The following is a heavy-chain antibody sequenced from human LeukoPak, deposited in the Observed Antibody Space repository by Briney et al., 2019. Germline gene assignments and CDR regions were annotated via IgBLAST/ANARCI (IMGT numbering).Heavy chain of an antibody. CDR1: GDSISSGSYY. CDR3: ARNSCSGGSCYDNRGYFDY. J-gene: IGHJ4*02. CDR2: MYTSGTT. V-gene: IGHV4-61*02. Sequence: SETLSLTCTVSGDSISSGSYYWSWIRQPAGKGLEWIGRMYTSGTTNSNPSLKSRVTISVDTSTNQFSLKLSSVTAADTAVYFCARNSCSGGSCYDNRGYFDYWGQGTLVTVSS. D-gene: IGHD2-15*01.